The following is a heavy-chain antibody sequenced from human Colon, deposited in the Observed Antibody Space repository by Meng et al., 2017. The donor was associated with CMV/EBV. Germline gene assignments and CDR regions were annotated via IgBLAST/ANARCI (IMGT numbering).Heavy chain of an antibody. Sequence: QGERVQSGAEVKRPGASVKVSCKASGYTFTGYFMYWGRQAPGQGLEWMGSINPNSGGTNYAQKFQGRVTMTRDTSINTAYMELSRLRSDDTAVYYCATVSGGDFDYWGQGTLVTVSS. J-gene: IGHJ4*02. CDR2: INPNSGGT. CDR1: GYTFTGYF. CDR3: ATVSGGDFDY. D-gene: IGHD1-26*01. V-gene: IGHV1-2*02.